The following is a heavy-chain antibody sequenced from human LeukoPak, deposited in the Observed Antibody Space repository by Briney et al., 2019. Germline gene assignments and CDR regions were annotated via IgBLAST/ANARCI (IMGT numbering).Heavy chain of an antibody. V-gene: IGHV3-15*01. CDR1: GFTFSNAW. D-gene: IGHD5-12*01. Sequence: GGSLRLCCAASGFTFSNAWMSWVRQAPGKGLEWVGHIKSKTDGGTTDYAAPVKGRFSISRDDSRKTLYLQMNSLKTEDAAVYFCTTVKWLRVGNDYWGQGTLVTVSS. CDR3: TTVKWLRVGNDY. J-gene: IGHJ4*02. CDR2: IKSKTDGGTT.